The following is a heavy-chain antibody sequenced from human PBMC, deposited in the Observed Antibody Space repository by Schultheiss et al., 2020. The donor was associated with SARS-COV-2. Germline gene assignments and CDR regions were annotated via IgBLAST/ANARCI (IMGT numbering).Heavy chain of an antibody. Sequence: GESLKISCAASGFTFSSYEMNWVRQAPGKGLEWVSAISGSGGSTYYADSVKGRFTISRDNSKNTLYLQMNSLRAEDTAVYYCAKDLKGYCSGGSCPPDLWGRGTLVTVSS. CDR2: ISGSGGST. J-gene: IGHJ2*01. CDR1: GFTFSSYE. D-gene: IGHD2-15*01. V-gene: IGHV3-23*01. CDR3: AKDLKGYCSGGSCPPDL.